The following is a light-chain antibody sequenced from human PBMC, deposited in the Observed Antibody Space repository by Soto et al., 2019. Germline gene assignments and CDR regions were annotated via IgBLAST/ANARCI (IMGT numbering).Light chain of an antibody. CDR3: AAWDDSLTGPV. V-gene: IGLV1-44*01. CDR1: TSNIGSNT. CDR2: TNN. J-gene: IGLJ3*02. Sequence: QSVLTQPPSASGTPGQRVAISCSGSTSNIGSNTVSWFQQLPGTAPKLLIFTNNKRPSGVSDRFSGSKSGTSASLAISGLQSEDEAEYYCAAWDDSLTGPVFGGGTKLTVL.